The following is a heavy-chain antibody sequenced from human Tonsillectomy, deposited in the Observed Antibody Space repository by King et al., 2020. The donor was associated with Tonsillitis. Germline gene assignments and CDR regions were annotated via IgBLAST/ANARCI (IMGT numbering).Heavy chain of an antibody. Sequence: VQLVESGGGLIKPGGSLRLSCAASGFTFSDYYMSWIRQAPGKGLDGVSYISSSGSTLYYVDSVKGRFTISRDNANKSLYLQMHSLRAEDTAVYYCARGLDDLDYWGQGTLVTVSS. D-gene: IGHD1-1*01. CDR1: GFTFSDYY. CDR3: ARGLDDLDY. J-gene: IGHJ4*02. CDR2: ISSSGSTL. V-gene: IGHV3-11*01.